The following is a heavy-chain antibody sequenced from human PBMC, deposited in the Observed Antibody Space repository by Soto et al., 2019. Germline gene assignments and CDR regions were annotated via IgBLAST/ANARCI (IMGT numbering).Heavy chain of an antibody. Sequence: QVQLQESGPGLVKPSQTLSLTCTVSGGSISSGDYYWSWVRQHPGKGLEWIGYIFYSGSTYYNPSLKSRVTMSVDTSKNQFSLKLNSVTAADTAVYYCAREGWGYSSDWYWKHFDYWGQGTLVTVSS. CDR1: GGSISSGDYY. V-gene: IGHV4-31*03. CDR3: AREGWGYSSDWYWKHFDY. D-gene: IGHD6-19*01. J-gene: IGHJ4*02. CDR2: IFYSGST.